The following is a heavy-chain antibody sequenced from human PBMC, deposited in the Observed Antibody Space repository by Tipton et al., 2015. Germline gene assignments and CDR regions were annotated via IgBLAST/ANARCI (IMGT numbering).Heavy chain of an antibody. J-gene: IGHJ4*02. CDR3: ARAWSDTTFDY. CDR2: ISASGDII. Sequence: SLRLSCAASGFTFSDYWMSWVRQAPGKGLEWVSYISASGDIIDFADSLEGRFTISRDNAMNSLSLQMNSLTAEDTALYYCARAWSDTTFDYWGQGTLVTVSS. D-gene: IGHD5-18*01. CDR1: GFTFSDYW. V-gene: IGHV3-11*01.